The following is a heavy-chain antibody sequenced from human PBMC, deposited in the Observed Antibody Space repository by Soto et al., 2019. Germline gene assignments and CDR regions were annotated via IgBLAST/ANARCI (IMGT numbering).Heavy chain of an antibody. J-gene: IGHJ3*02. V-gene: IGHV1-2*02. CDR3: ATSLVDGSGNGAFDI. CDR2: INPNSGGT. CDR1: GYTFTGYY. D-gene: IGHD3-10*01. Sequence: QVQLVQSGAEVKKPGASVKVSCKASGYTFTGYYMHWVRQAPGQGLEWMGWINPNSGGTNYAQKFQGRVTMTRDTSISTAYMELSRLRSDDTAVYYCATSLVDGSGNGAFDIWGQGTMVTVSS.